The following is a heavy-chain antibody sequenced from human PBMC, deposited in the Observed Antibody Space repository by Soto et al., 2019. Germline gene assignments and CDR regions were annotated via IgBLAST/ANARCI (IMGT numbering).Heavy chain of an antibody. D-gene: IGHD4-17*01. Sequence: PGGSLRLSCAASGFTFSSYAMSWVRQAPGKGLEWVSFISSSSSTIYYADSVKGRFTISRDNAKNSLYLQMNSLRAEDTAVYYCARAPDHYVSVVDYWGQGTLVTVSS. CDR2: ISSSSSTI. CDR1: GFTFSSYA. V-gene: IGHV3-48*01. J-gene: IGHJ4*02. CDR3: ARAPDHYVSVVDY.